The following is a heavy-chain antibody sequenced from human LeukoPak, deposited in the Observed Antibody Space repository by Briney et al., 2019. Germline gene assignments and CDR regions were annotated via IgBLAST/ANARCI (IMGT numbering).Heavy chain of an antibody. CDR2: ISSSSSYI. D-gene: IGHD2-15*01. J-gene: IGHJ4*02. Sequence: PGGSLRLSCAASGFTFSSYNMNWVRQAPGKGLEWVSSISSSSSYIYYADSVKGRFTISRGNAKNSLYLQMNSLRAEDTAVYNCARDAVVVVAASGPGYYFDYWDQGTLVTVSS. CDR3: ARDAVVVVAASGPGYYFDY. CDR1: GFTFSSYN. V-gene: IGHV3-21*01.